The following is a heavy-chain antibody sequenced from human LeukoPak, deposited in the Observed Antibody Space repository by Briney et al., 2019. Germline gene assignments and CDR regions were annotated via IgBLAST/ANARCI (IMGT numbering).Heavy chain of an antibody. Sequence: PGRSLRLSCAASGFTFSSYAMSWVRQAPGKGLEWVSAISGSGGSTYYADSVKGRFTISRDNSKNTLYLQMNSLRAEDTAVYYCAKYLGRVGDHPPVWGQGTLVTVSS. J-gene: IGHJ4*02. V-gene: IGHV3-23*01. CDR3: AKYLGRVGDHPPV. D-gene: IGHD1-26*01. CDR1: GFTFSSYA. CDR2: ISGSGGST.